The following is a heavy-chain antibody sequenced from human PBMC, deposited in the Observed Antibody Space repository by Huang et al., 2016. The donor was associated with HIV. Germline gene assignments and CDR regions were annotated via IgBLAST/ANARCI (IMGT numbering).Heavy chain of an antibody. J-gene: IGHJ3*02. D-gene: IGHD2-15*01. V-gene: IGHV3-7*01. CDR2: IKQDGSEK. CDR1: GFTFSIYW. Sequence: EVQLVESGGGLVQPGGSLRLSCAASGFTFSIYWMSWVRQAPGKGVEWVANIKQDGSEKYYVDSVKGRFTISRDNAKNSLYLQMNSLRAEDTAVYYCARWAGYPPAFDIWGQGTMVTVSS. CDR3: ARWAGYPPAFDI.